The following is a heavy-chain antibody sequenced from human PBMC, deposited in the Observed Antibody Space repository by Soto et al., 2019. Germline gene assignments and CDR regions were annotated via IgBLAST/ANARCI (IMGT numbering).Heavy chain of an antibody. CDR3: ARERIWFGELNYYYYYMDV. J-gene: IGHJ6*03. V-gene: IGHV3-48*01. CDR1: GFTFSSYS. D-gene: IGHD3-10*01. CDR2: ISSSSSTI. Sequence: GGSLRLSCAASGFTFSSYSMNWVRQAPGKGLEWVSYISSSSSTIYYADSAKGRFTISRDNAKNSLYLQMNSLRAEDTAVYYCARERIWFGELNYYYYYMDVWGKGTTVTVSS.